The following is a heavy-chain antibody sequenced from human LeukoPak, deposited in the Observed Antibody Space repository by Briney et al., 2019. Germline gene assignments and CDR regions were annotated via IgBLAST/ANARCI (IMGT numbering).Heavy chain of an antibody. Sequence: GGSLRLSCAASGFTFTNAWMSWVRQAPGKGLEWVGRIKRKTDGGATDYAAPVKGRFTISRDDSKNTLYLQMNSLKTEDTAVYYCTTNHHSGSYWGFDYWGQGTLVTVSS. V-gene: IGHV3-15*01. J-gene: IGHJ4*02. CDR1: GFTFTNAW. D-gene: IGHD1-26*01. CDR3: TTNHHSGSYWGFDY. CDR2: IKRKTDGGAT.